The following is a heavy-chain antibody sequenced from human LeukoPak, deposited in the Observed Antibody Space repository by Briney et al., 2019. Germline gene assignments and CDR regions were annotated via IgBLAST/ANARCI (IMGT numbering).Heavy chain of an antibody. Sequence: SGPALVKPTQTLTLTCTFSGFSLSTSGMCVSWIRQHPGKGLEWIGYIYYSGSTNYNPSLKSRVTISVDTSKNQFSLKLSSVTAADTAVYYCARAVGSSWYYDYWGQGTLVTVSS. CDR1: GFSLSTSGMC. CDR2: IYYSGST. V-gene: IGHV4-31*03. D-gene: IGHD6-13*01. J-gene: IGHJ4*02. CDR3: ARAVGSSWYYDY.